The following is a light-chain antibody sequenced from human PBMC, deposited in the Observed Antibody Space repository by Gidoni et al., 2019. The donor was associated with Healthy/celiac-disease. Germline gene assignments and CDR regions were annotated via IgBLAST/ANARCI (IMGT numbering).Light chain of an antibody. V-gene: IGLV3-19*01. CDR2: GKN. CDR1: SLRRYY. J-gene: IGLJ2*01. CDR3: SSRDSSGNVV. Sequence: SSELTQDPAVSVALGQTVRITCQGDSLRRYYASWYQHKPGQAPVLVIYGKNNRPSGIPDRFSGSSSGNKASLTIPGAQAEDEADYYCSSRDSSGNVVFGGGTKLTVL.